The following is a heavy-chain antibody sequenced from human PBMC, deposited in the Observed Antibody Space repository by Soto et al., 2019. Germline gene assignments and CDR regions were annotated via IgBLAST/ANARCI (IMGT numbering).Heavy chain of an antibody. CDR3: ARMSGSIGVVSPWGPIYYFDY. CDR2: INHSGST. CDR1: VGSFSVYY. J-gene: IGHJ4*02. D-gene: IGHD2-2*01. Sequence: SETLSVSCVVYVGSFSVYYWSWIGQPPGKGLDLIGEINHSGSTNYNPSLKSRVTISVDTSKNQFSLKLSSVTAADTAVYYCARMSGSIGVVSPWGPIYYFDYWGQGTMVTVSS. V-gene: IGHV4-34*01.